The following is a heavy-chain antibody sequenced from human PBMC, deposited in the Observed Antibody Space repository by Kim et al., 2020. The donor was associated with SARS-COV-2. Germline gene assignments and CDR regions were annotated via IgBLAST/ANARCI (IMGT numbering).Heavy chain of an antibody. V-gene: IGHV4-59*01. D-gene: IGHD4-17*01. J-gene: IGHJ4*02. CDR1: GGSISSYY. CDR3: ARGHHDYGDYLIDY. CDR2: IYYSGST. Sequence: SETLSLTCTVSGGSISSYYWSWIRQPPGKGLEWIGYIYYSGSTNYNPSLKSRVTISVDTSKNQFSLKLSSVTAADTAVYYCARGHHDYGDYLIDYWGQGTLVTVSS.